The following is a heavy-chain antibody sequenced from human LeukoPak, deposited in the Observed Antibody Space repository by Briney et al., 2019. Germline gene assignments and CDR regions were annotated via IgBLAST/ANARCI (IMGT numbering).Heavy chain of an antibody. CDR3: ARTSWGVSGTVSLFDY. Sequence: SETLSLTCTVSGGSISSYYWSWIRQPPGKGLEWIGYIYYSGSTNYNPSPKSRVTISVDTSKNQFSLKLSSVTAADTAVYYCARTSWGVSGTVSLFDYWGQGTLVTVSS. V-gene: IGHV4-59*01. J-gene: IGHJ4*02. CDR1: GGSISSYY. CDR2: IYYSGST. D-gene: IGHD6-13*01.